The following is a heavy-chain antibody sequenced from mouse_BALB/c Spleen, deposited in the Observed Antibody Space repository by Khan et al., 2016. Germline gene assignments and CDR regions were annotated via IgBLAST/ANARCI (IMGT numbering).Heavy chain of an antibody. J-gene: IGHJ4*01. CDR3: ARGDSDGYDAMDY. V-gene: IGHV1S34*01. Sequence: LVKTGASVKISCKASGYSFTGYYMHWVKQSHGKSRAWFGYISCYNGATNYNQKFKGKVTFTVDISSSTAYMQLKHPPSEDSAVYYCARGDSDGYDAMDYWSQGTSFAGSS. CDR1: GYSFTGYY. CDR2: ISCYNGAT.